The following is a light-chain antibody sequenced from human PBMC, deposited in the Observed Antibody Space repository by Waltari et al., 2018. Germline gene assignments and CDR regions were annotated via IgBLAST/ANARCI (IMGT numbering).Light chain of an antibody. CDR3: MQALQTTG. J-gene: IGKJ3*01. CDR1: QSLLHSNGYNY. Sequence: DIVMTQSPLSLPVTPGEPASISCRSSQSLLHSNGYNYLDWYLQKPGQSPQLLIYLGSNRASEVPDRFSGSGSGTDFTLKISRVEAEDVGVYYCMQALQTTGFGPGTKVDIK. CDR2: LGS. V-gene: IGKV2-28*01.